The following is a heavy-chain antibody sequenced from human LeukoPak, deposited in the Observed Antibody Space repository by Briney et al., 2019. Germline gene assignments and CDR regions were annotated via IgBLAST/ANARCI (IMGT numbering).Heavy chain of an antibody. CDR1: GFTFSSYV. V-gene: IGHV3-23*01. Sequence: GGSLRLSCAASGFTFSSYVMSWVRQAPGKGLEWVSSISNSGGSTYYADSVKGRFTISRDNAKNSLYLQMSNLRAEDTAVYFCARGGGLDVWGQGATVTVSS. CDR3: ARGGGLDV. CDR2: ISNSGGST. D-gene: IGHD3-16*01. J-gene: IGHJ6*02.